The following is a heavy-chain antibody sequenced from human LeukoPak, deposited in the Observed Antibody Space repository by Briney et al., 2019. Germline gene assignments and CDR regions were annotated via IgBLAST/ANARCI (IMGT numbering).Heavy chain of an antibody. CDR2: ISGLSGRT. CDR3: AKSGLNRFDY. J-gene: IGHJ4*02. V-gene: IGHV3-23*01. D-gene: IGHD2-15*01. CDR1: GFSFSSYG. Sequence: GGSLRLSCATSGFSFSSYGMSWVRQAPGKGLEWVSSISGLSGRTYYADSVKGRVTISRDNSKNTLYLQMNSLRAEDTAVYYCAKSGLNRFDYWGQGTLVTVSS.